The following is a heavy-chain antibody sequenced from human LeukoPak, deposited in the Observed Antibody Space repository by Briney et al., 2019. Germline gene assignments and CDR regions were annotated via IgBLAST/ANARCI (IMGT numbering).Heavy chain of an antibody. CDR1: GYTFIGYY. V-gene: IGHV1-2*02. J-gene: IGHJ5*01. CDR2: INPNSGVT. CDR3: ARKTRFDS. Sequence: ASVKVSCKASGYTFIGYYMHWGRQAPGHGVEWMGWINPNSGVTNSAQKFPHRVTMTRDTSISTPCMELSRLTSVDTAVYYCARKTRFDSWGQGTLVSASS.